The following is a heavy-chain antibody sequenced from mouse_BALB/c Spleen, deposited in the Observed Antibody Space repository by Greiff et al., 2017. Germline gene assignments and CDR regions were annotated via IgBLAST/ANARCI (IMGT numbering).Heavy chain of an antibody. J-gene: IGHJ2*01. CDR1: GYSITSGYY. CDR2: ISYDGSN. Sequence: EVHLVESGPGLVKPSQSLSLTCSVTGYSITSGYYWNWIRQFPGNKLEWMGYISYDGSNNYNPSLKNRISITRDTSKNQFFLKLNSVTTEDTATYYCAREGTTVVAPFDYWGQGTTLTVSA. CDR3: AREGTTVVAPFDY. V-gene: IGHV3-6*02. D-gene: IGHD1-1*01.